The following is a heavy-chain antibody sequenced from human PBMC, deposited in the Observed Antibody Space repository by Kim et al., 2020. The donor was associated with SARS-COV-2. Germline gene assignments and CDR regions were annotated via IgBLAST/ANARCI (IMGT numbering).Heavy chain of an antibody. J-gene: IGHJ6*02. CDR2: TYYRSKWYN. Sequence: SQTLSLTCAISGDSVSSNSAAWNWIRQSPSRGLEWLGRTYYRSKWYNDYAVSVKSRITINPDTSKNQFSLQLNSVTPEDTAVYYCARDFEPREQWLVGYYYYGMDVWGQGTTVTVSS. CDR3: ARDFEPREQWLVGYYYYGMDV. V-gene: IGHV6-1*01. CDR1: GDSVSSNSAA. D-gene: IGHD6-19*01.